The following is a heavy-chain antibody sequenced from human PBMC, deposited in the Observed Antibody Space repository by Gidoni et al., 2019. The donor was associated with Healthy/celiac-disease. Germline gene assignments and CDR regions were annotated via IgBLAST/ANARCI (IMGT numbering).Heavy chain of an antibody. V-gene: IGHV4-38-2*01. Sequence: QVQLQESGPGLVKPSETLSLPCAVSGYSISSGYYWGWIRQPPGKGLEWIGSIYHSGSTYYNPSLKSRVTISVDTSKNQFSLKLSSVTAADTAVYYCASPYSGSYYDAFDIWGQGTMVTVSS. CDR2: IYHSGST. D-gene: IGHD1-26*01. CDR3: ASPYSGSYYDAFDI. CDR1: GYSISSGYY. J-gene: IGHJ3*02.